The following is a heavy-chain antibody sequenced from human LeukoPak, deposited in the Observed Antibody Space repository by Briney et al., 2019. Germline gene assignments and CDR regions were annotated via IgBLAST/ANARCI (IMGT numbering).Heavy chain of an antibody. CDR2: IKSKTDGGTT. CDR1: GFAFSNAW. D-gene: IGHD6-19*01. Sequence: GGSLRLSCAASGFAFSNAWMSWVRQAPGKGLEWVGRIKSKTDGGTTDYAAPVKGRFTISRDDSKNTLYLQMNSPKTEDTAVYYCTTDRSMEQWLVQDAFDIWGQGTMVIVSS. CDR3: TTDRSMEQWLVQDAFDI. J-gene: IGHJ3*02. V-gene: IGHV3-15*01.